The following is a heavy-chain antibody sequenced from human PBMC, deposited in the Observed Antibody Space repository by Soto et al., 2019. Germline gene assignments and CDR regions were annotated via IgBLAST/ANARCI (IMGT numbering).Heavy chain of an antibody. D-gene: IGHD3-16*01. CDR3: ARGDSPYVWFNEF. CDR1: GGLFSSYA. CDR2: IIPVFDTP. Sequence: VKVSCKDSGGLFSSYAISWVRQAPGQGLEWMGGIIPVFDTPYYAQKFQGRVTITADESTNTAYLELSSLRSDDTAMYYCARGDSPYVWFNEFWGQGSRVTVSS. J-gene: IGHJ4*02. V-gene: IGHV1-69*13.